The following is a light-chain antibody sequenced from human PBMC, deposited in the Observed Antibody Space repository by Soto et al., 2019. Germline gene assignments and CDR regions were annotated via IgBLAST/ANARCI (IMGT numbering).Light chain of an antibody. CDR3: SSYTTSSLYV. CDR2: DVS. J-gene: IGLJ1*01. Sequence: QSVLTQPASVSGSPGQSITISCSGTNSDVGGYNYVSWYQQHPGKAPKLMIYDVSYRPSGISNRFSGSKSDNTASLTISGPQAEDEADYYCSSYTTSSLYVFGTGTKLTVL. V-gene: IGLV2-14*01. CDR1: NSDVGGYNY.